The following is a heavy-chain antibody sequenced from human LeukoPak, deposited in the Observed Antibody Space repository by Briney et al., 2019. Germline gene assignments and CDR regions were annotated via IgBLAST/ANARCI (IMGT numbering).Heavy chain of an antibody. J-gene: IGHJ5*02. CDR3: ARESVAGMGRWFDP. CDR2: IRYDGSNK. D-gene: IGHD6-19*01. Sequence: PGGSLRLSCAASGFTFSSYGMHWVRQAPGRGLEWVAFIRYDGSNKYYADSVKGRFTISRDNSKNTLYLQMNSLRADDTAVYYCARESVAGMGRWFDPWGQGTLVTVSS. V-gene: IGHV3-30*02. CDR1: GFTFSSYG.